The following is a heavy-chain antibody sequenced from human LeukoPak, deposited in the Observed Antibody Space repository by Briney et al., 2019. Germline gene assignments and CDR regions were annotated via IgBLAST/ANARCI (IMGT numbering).Heavy chain of an antibody. V-gene: IGHV3-30*03. D-gene: IGHD3-16*01. Sequence: PGRSLRLSCAASGFTFSSYGMHWVRQAPGKGLEWVAVISYDGSNKYYADSVKGRFTISRDNSKNTLYLQMNSLRAEDTAVYYCARVPKEPGYVGAFDILGQGTMVTVAS. CDR3: ARVPKEPGYVGAFDI. CDR2: ISYDGSNK. J-gene: IGHJ3*02. CDR1: GFTFSSYG.